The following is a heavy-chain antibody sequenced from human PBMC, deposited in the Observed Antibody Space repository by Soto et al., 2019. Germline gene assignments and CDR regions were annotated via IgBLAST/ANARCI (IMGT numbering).Heavy chain of an antibody. CDR2: IHPCGDT. D-gene: IGHD5-12*01. J-gene: IGHJ4*02. V-gene: IGHV4-34*01. Sequence: SWTRQPPGKGLEWIGEIHPCGDTYYNPSLKNRVTISVDTSKNQFSLKLSSVTAADTAVYYCAAGGGLPRYYWGQGTLVTVSS. CDR3: AAGGGLPRYY.